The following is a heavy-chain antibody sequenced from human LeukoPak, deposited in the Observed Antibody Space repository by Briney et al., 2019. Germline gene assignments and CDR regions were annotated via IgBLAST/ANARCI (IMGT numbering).Heavy chain of an antibody. D-gene: IGHD2-15*01. CDR3: ARDASLGSGPTDGFDL. Sequence: SETLSLTCAVSGYSISRGYYWGWLRQAPGKGLKLIGSIHHTGKTYYHPSLKSRVTISIDTSENQFSLTVTYVTAADTAVYFCARDASLGSGPTDGFDLWGRGTLVTVSS. CDR2: IHHTGKT. V-gene: IGHV4-38-2*02. J-gene: IGHJ3*01. CDR1: GYSISRGYY.